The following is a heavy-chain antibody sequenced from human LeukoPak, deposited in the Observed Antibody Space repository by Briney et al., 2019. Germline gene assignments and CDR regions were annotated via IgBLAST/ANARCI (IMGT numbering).Heavy chain of an antibody. CDR2: IYPGDSDT. Sequence: GASLKISCKGSGSRFTSNWCGWGRRLPGKGLEGLGFIYPGDSDTSYSPSFQGQVTISADKSISTAYLQWSSLKASDTAMYYCARHPGVVVSYFDHWGQGTLVTVSS. D-gene: IGHD2-15*01. CDR3: ARHPGVVVSYFDH. V-gene: IGHV5-51*01. CDR1: GSRFTSNW. J-gene: IGHJ4*02.